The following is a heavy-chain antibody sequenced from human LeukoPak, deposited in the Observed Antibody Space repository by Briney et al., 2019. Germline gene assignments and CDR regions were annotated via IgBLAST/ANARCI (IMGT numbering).Heavy chain of an antibody. CDR1: GFTLSSYS. V-gene: IGHV3-21*01. Sequence: PGGSLRLSCAASGFTLSSYSMNWVRQAPGKGLEWVSSISSSSSYIYYADSVKGRYTISRDNAKNSLYLQMNSLRAEDTAVYYCAPLANGGYPIDYWGQGTLVTVSS. J-gene: IGHJ4*02. CDR2: ISSSSSYI. D-gene: IGHD3-16*02. CDR3: APLANGGYPIDY.